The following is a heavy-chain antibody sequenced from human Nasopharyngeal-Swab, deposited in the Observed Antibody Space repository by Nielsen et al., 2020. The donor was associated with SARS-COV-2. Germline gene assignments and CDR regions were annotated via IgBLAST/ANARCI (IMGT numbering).Heavy chain of an antibody. D-gene: IGHD6-19*01. CDR1: GFTFSSYA. CDR3: ANTGVAGTPGGFDY. CDR2: ISGSDGST. V-gene: IGHV3-23*01. Sequence: GESLKISCAASGFTFSSYAMSWVRQAPGKGLEWVSAISGSDGSTYYADSVKGRFTISRDNSKNTLYLQMNSLRAEDTAVYYCANTGVAGTPGGFDYWGQGTLVTVSS. J-gene: IGHJ4*02.